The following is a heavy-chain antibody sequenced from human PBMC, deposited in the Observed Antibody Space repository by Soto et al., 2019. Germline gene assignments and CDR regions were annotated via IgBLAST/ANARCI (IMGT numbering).Heavy chain of an antibody. Sequence: SETLSLTCTVSGGSISSYYWSWIRQPPGKGLEWIGYIYYSGSTNYNPSLKSRVTISVDTSKNQFSLKLSSVTAADTAVYYCARHVSREVDAFDIWGQGTMVTVSS. CDR3: ARHVSREVDAFDI. CDR1: GGSISSYY. V-gene: IGHV4-59*08. J-gene: IGHJ3*02. CDR2: IYYSGST.